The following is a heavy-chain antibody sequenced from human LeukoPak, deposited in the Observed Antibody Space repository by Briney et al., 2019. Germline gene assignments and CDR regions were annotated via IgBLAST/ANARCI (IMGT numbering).Heavy chain of an antibody. V-gene: IGHV4-38-2*02. D-gene: IGHD4-11*01. CDR2: IYHSGST. CDR1: GYSISSGYY. J-gene: IGHJ2*01. Sequence: PSETLSLTCTVSGYSISSGYYWGWIRQPPGKGLEWIGSIYHSGSTYYNPSLKSRVTISVDTSKNQFSLKLSSVTAADTAVYYCARDLTTTDWYFDLWGRGTLVTVSS. CDR3: ARDLTTTDWYFDL.